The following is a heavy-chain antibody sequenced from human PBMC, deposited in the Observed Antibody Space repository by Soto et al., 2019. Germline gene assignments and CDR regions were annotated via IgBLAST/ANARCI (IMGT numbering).Heavy chain of an antibody. Sequence: SETLSLACSVSGDSIATVDYFWAWIRQPPGQALEYIGYIYKSTTTYYNPSFESRVAISLDTSKSQFSLNVTSVTAADTAVYFCARGRYCLTGRCFPNWFDSWGQGTLVTVSS. D-gene: IGHD2-15*01. CDR3: ARGRYCLTGRCFPNWFDS. CDR2: IYKSTTT. CDR1: GDSIATVDYF. V-gene: IGHV4-30-4*01. J-gene: IGHJ5*01.